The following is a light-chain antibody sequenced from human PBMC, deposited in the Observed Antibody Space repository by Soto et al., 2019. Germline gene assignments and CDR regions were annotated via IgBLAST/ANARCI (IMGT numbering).Light chain of an antibody. Sequence: DIQLTQSPSFLSASVGDRVTITCRASQGISSYLAWYQQKPGKAPKFLIYAASTLRGVVPSRFSGSGSGTEFTLTISSLQPEDFATYYCQGLNDYPITFGQGTRLEIK. CDR2: AAS. CDR1: QGISSY. V-gene: IGKV1-9*01. J-gene: IGKJ5*01. CDR3: QGLNDYPIT.